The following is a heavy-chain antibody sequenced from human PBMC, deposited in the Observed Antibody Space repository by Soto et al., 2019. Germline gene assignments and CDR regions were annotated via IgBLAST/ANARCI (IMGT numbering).Heavy chain of an antibody. D-gene: IGHD6-13*01. CDR3: ARDTGNSIAAAGTGYNWFDP. J-gene: IGHJ5*02. Sequence: SETLSLTCTVSGGSISSGGYYWSWIRQHPGKGLEWIGYIYYSGSTYYNPSLKSRVTISVDTSKNQFSLKLSSVTAAGTAVYYCARDTGNSIAAAGTGYNWFDPWGQGTLVTVSS. CDR2: IYYSGST. V-gene: IGHV4-31*03. CDR1: GGSISSGGYY.